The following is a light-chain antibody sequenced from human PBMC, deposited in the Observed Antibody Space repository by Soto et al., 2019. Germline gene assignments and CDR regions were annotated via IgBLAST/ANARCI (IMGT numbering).Light chain of an antibody. Sequence: QSVLTQPRSVSGSPGQSVTISCTGASSDVGGFHSVSWYQQRPGEVPKLMIFDVTNRPSGVPDRFSGSKSGNTASLTISGLRPEDEADYYCCSDTGRHIYVFGTGTKVTV. J-gene: IGLJ1*01. CDR1: SSDVGGFHS. CDR3: CSDTGRHIYV. CDR2: DVT. V-gene: IGLV2-11*01.